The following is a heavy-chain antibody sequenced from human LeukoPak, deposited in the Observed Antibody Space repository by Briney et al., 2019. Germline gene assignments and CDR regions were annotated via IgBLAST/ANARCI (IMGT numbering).Heavy chain of an antibody. J-gene: IGHJ4*02. CDR2: INHSGST. Sequence: SETLSLTCAVYGGSFSGYYWSWIRQPPGKGLEWIGEINHSGSTNYNPSLKSRVTISVDTSKNQFSLKLSSVTAADTAVYYCARGRPPLRYFDWLLKPLFDYWGQGTLVTVSS. CDR3: ARGRPPLRYFDWLLKPLFDY. CDR1: GGSFSGYY. D-gene: IGHD3-9*01. V-gene: IGHV4-34*01.